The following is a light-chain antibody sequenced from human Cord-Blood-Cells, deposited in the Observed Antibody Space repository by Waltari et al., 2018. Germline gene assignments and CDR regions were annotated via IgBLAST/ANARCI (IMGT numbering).Light chain of an antibody. Sequence: SYVLTQPPSVSVAPGKTARITCGGNNIGSKSVHWYRQKPGQAPVLVVYDDSDRPSGIPERFSGSHSEKTAPLTIGRVEAGEEADYYCQVCDSSSDQYVFGTGTKVTVL. CDR3: QVCDSSSDQYV. CDR2: DDS. J-gene: IGLJ1*01. CDR1: NIGSKS. V-gene: IGLV3-21*03.